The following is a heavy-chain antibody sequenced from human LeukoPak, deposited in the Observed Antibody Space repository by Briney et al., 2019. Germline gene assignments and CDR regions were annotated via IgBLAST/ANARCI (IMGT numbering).Heavy chain of an antibody. CDR2: INQDVSER. CDR3: GRERDGRFFDF. CDR1: GFMFSSFW. J-gene: IGHJ2*01. Sequence: GGSLRLSCAASGFMFSSFWMSWVRQAPGKGLEWVANINQDVSERYFVDSVRGRFTISRDNANNAVYLQMSRLRAEDTAVYQCGRERDGRFFDFWGRGTLVSVSS. V-gene: IGHV3-7*05.